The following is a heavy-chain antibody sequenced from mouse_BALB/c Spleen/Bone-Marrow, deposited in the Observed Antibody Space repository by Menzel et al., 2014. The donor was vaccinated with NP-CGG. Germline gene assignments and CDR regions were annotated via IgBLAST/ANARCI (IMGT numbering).Heavy chain of an antibody. V-gene: IGHV1-4*01. J-gene: IGHJ1*01. D-gene: IGHD1-1*01. CDR3: AKGLIYYYGRRDGYFDV. CDR2: INPSSGYT. CDR1: GYTLTSYT. Sequence: QVQLQQSGAELARPGASVKMSCEASGYTLTSYTMHWVKQRPGQGLEWIGYINPSSGYTNYNQRFKDKATLTADKSSSTASMQLSSLTSGDSAVYYCAKGLIYYYGRRDGYFDVWGAGTTVTVSS.